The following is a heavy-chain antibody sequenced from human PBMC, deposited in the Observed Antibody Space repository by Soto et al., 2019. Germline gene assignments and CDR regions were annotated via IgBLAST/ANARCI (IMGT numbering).Heavy chain of an antibody. V-gene: IGHV3-30*18. CDR1: GFTFSSYG. CDR2: ISYDGSNK. J-gene: IGHJ4*02. Sequence: GGSLRLSCAASGFTFSSYGMHWVRQAPGKGLEWVAVISYDGSNKYYADSVKGRFTISRDNSKNTLYLQMNSLRAEDTAVYYCAKDGAQVLLWFGEPHYWGQGTLVTVSS. CDR3: AKDGAQVLLWFGEPHY. D-gene: IGHD3-10*01.